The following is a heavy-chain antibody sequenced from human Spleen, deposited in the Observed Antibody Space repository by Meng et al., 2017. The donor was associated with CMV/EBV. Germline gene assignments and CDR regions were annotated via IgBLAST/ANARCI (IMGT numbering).Heavy chain of an antibody. CDR3: ARGATVVNPDY. D-gene: IGHD4-23*01. CDR1: GFTFSSYS. V-gene: IGHV3-74*01. J-gene: IGHJ4*02. Sequence: GESLKISCAASGFTFSSYSMNWVRQAPGKGLEWVSRTNYDESGTTYADSVRGRFSISRDNAKHTVYLQMNRLRAEDTAVYYCARGATVVNPDYWGQGTLVTVSS. CDR2: TNYDESGT.